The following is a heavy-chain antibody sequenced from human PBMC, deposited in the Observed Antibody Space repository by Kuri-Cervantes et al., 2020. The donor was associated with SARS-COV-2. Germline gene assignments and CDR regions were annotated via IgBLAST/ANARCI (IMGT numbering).Heavy chain of an antibody. V-gene: IGHV1-69*06. J-gene: IGHJ6*02. D-gene: IGHD6-13*01. CDR3: ARSSLHSSWRPNKVYYYGMDV. CDR2: IIPIFGTA. Sequence: SVKVSCKASGGTFTSYAISWVRQAPGQGLEWMGGIIPIFGTANYAQKFQGRVTITADKSTSTAYMELSSLRSEDTAVYYCARSSLHSSWRPNKVYYYGMDVWGQGTTVTVSS. CDR1: GGTFTSYA.